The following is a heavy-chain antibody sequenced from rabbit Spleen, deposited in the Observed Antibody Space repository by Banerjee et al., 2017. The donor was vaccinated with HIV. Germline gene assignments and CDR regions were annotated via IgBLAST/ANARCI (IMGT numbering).Heavy chain of an antibody. Sequence: QSLEESGGDLVKPGASLTLTCTASGFSFNSGYDMCWVRQAPGKGLEWVACAYAGSSDSTYSAPWAKGRFTCSKTSSTTVTLQMTRLTAADTATYFCARDTSSSFSSYGMDLWGPGTLVT. V-gene: IGHV1S40*01. CDR2: AYAGSSDST. CDR3: ARDTSSSFSSYGMDL. J-gene: IGHJ6*01. CDR1: GFSFNSGYD. D-gene: IGHD1-1*01.